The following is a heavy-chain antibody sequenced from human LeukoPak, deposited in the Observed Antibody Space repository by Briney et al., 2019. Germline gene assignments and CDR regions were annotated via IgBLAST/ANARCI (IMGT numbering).Heavy chain of an antibody. Sequence: SETLSLTCTVSGGSITSFYWGWIRQPPGKGLEWIGSIYYSGSTYYNPSLKSRVTISVDTSKNQFSLKLSSVTAADTAVYYCARDQRSSSWHTLYYYYYYMDVWGKGTTVTVSS. D-gene: IGHD6-13*01. CDR1: GGSITSFY. CDR2: IYYSGST. V-gene: IGHV4-39*07. J-gene: IGHJ6*03. CDR3: ARDQRSSSWHTLYYYYYYMDV.